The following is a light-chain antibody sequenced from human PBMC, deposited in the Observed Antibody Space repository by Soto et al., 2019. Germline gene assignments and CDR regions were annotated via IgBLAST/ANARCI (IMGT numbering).Light chain of an antibody. CDR1: SSDVGSYNL. CDR3: CSYAGSSTFVV. Sequence: QSVLTQPASVSGSPGQSITISCTGTSSDVGSYNLVSWYQQHPGKAPKLMIYEGSKRPSGVSNRFSGSKSGNTASLTISGLQAEDDADYCCCSYAGSSTFVVFGGGTKLTVL. V-gene: IGLV2-23*03. J-gene: IGLJ2*01. CDR2: EGS.